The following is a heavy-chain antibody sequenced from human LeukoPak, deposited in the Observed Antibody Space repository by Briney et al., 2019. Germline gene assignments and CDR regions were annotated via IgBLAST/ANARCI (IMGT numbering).Heavy chain of an antibody. CDR2: VSGSGFST. D-gene: IGHD4-17*01. Sequence: GGSLRLSCAASGFTFSRYAMSWVRQAPGKGLEWVSSVSGSGFSTYYADSVKGRFTISRDNSKNTLYLQMNSLRAEDTAIYYCVRAHIGDYGSFDSWGQGILVTVSS. V-gene: IGHV3-23*01. CDR1: GFTFSRYA. CDR3: VRAHIGDYGSFDS. J-gene: IGHJ4*02.